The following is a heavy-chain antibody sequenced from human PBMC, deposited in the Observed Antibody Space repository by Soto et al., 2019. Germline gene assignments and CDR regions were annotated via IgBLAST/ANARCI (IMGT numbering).Heavy chain of an antibody. CDR2: ISGSGGST. CDR3: AKVRHAGGSFFDY. V-gene: IGHV3-23*01. CDR1: GFTFSSYA. D-gene: IGHD3-16*01. Sequence: GALRLSCAASGFTFSSYAMSWVRQAPGKGLEWVSAISGSGGSTYYADSVKGRFTISRDNSKNTLYLQMNSLRAEDTAVYYCAKVRHAGGSFFDYWGQGTLVTVSS. J-gene: IGHJ4*02.